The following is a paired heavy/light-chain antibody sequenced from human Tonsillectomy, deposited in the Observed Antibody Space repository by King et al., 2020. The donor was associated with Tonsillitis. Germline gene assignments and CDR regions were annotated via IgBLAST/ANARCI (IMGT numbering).Heavy chain of an antibody. CDR2: IDASDSYT. D-gene: IGHD1-1*01. J-gene: IGHJ6*02. Sequence: EVQLVQSGAEVKKPGESLRISCKGSTFSFITPYTTYWISWVRQMPGKGLEWMGRIDASDSYTNYSPSFQGHVTMSFDRSVSAAYLQWSSLRASDTGIYYCARHRPRDNFSGMDVWGQGTTVIVSS. CDR3: ARHRPRDNFSGMDV. V-gene: IGHV5-10-1*03. CDR1: TFSFITPYTTYW.
Light chain of an antibody. J-gene: IGKJ1*01. CDR1: QSVRSSS. V-gene: IGKV3-20*01. Sequence: IVLTQSPGTLSLSPGERATLSCRASQSVRSSSITWYQQKPGQAPRLLIYGASSRATGIPDRFSGSGSGTDFTLTISRLEPEDFAVYYCQHYSHLPVTFGQGTKVDIK. CDR2: GAS. CDR3: QHYSHLPVT.